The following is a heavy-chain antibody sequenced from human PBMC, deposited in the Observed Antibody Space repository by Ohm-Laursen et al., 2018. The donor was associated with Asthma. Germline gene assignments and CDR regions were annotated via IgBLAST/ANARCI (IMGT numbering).Heavy chain of an antibody. J-gene: IGHJ4*02. CDR2: IYIRNT. Sequence: ASVKVSCKASGHSLSSNAISWVRQAPGQRPEWMGWIYIRNTNYAPKFRDRITLSTDTSTNTAYMDLRSLRSDDTAVYYCVRDVVDRFDFWGQGSLVIVSS. D-gene: IGHD2-21*01. CDR3: VRDVVDRFDF. CDR1: GHSLSSNA. V-gene: IGHV1-18*04.